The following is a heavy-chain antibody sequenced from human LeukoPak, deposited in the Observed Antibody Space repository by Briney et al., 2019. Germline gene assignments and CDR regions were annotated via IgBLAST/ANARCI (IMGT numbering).Heavy chain of an antibody. CDR3: ARAHDYVDFFDY. D-gene: IGHD3-16*01. CDR1: GGSISSYY. V-gene: IGHV4-59*01. Sequence: SETLSLTCTVSGGSISSYYWSWIRQPPGKGLEWIGYIYYSGSTNYNPSLKSRVTISVDTSKNQFSLKLSSVTAADTAVYYCARAHDYVDFFDYWGQGTLVTVSS. CDR2: IYYSGST. J-gene: IGHJ4*02.